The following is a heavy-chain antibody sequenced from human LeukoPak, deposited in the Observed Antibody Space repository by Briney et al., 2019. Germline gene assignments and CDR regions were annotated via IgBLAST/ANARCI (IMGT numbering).Heavy chain of an antibody. CDR2: IYYSGST. D-gene: IGHD3-3*01. Sequence: PSETLSLTCTVSGGSISSYYWSWIRQPPGKGLEWIGYIYYSGSTNYNPSLKSRVTVSVDTSKNQFSLKLSSVTAADTAVYYCARSDVRFWEWLLFDPWGPGTLVTVSS. V-gene: IGHV4-59*08. J-gene: IGHJ5*02. CDR1: GGSISSYY. CDR3: ARSDVRFWEWLLFDP.